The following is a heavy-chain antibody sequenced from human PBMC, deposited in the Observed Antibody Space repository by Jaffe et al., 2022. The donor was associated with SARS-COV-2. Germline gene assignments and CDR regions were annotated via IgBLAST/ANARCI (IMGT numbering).Heavy chain of an antibody. J-gene: IGHJ4*02. CDR3: ARGRDGYICH. CDR2: ISYDGSNK. CDR1: GFTFSSYA. Sequence: QVQLVESGGGVVQPGRSLRLSCAASGFTFSSYAMHWVRQAPGKGLEWVAFISYDGSNKYYADSVKGRFTISRDNSKNTLYLQMNSLRAEDTAVYYCARGRDGYICHWGQGTLVTVSS. V-gene: IGHV3-30*04. D-gene: IGHD5-12*01.